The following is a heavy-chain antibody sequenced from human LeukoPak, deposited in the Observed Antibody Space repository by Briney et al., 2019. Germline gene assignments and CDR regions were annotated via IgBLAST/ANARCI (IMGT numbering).Heavy chain of an antibody. CDR3: ASYGFHRRISRRYDLDYFQH. D-gene: IGHD3-3*01. CDR2: ISSSSSYI. CDR1: GFTFSSYG. V-gene: IGHV3-21*01. Sequence: GGSLRLSCAASGFTFSSYGMNWVRQAPGKGLEWVSSISSSSSYIYYVDSVKGRFTISRDNSKNTLYLQMNSLRAEDTAVYYCASYGFHRRISRRYDLDYFQHWGQGTLVTVSS. J-gene: IGHJ1*01.